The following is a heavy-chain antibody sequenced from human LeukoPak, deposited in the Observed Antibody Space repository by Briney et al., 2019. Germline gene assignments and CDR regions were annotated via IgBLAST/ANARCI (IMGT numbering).Heavy chain of an antibody. CDR1: GGSFSGYY. CDR2: INHSGST. Sequence: SETLSLTCAVYGGSFSGYYWSWIRQPPGKGLEWIGEINHSGSTNYNPSLKSRVTISVDTSKNQFSLKLGSVTAADTAVYYCAKDGIEVVVAAPIFYYYYMDVWGKGTTVTISS. J-gene: IGHJ6*03. D-gene: IGHD2-15*01. CDR3: AKDGIEVVVAAPIFYYYYMDV. V-gene: IGHV4-34*01.